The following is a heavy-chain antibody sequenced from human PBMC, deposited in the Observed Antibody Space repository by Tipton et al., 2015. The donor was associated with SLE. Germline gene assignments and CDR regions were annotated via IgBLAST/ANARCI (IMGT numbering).Heavy chain of an antibody. CDR3: ARVARGEWVVVFDY. V-gene: IGHV4-59*11. CDR1: GGSISSHY. J-gene: IGHJ4*02. Sequence: TLSLTCTVSGGSISSHYWSWIRQPPGKGLEWIGYIYYSGSTNYNPPLTSRVTISVDTSKNQFSLKLSSVTAADTAVYYCARVARGEWVVVFDYWGQGTLVTVSS. CDR2: IYYSGST. D-gene: IGHD3-22*01.